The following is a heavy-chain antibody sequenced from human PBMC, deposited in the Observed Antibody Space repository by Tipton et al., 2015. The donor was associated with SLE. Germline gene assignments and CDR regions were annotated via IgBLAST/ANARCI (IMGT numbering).Heavy chain of an antibody. Sequence: SLRLSCAASGFTLSSYNMNWVRQAPGKGLEWVSSIRSDSSYKYYADSVKGRFTISRDSAKNSLYLQMDSLRAEDTAVYYCARDYDLWSGQLDAFDIWGRGTMVTVSS. CDR3: ARDYDLWSGQLDAFDI. D-gene: IGHD3-3*01. J-gene: IGHJ3*02. CDR2: IRSDSSYK. V-gene: IGHV3-21*01. CDR1: GFTLSSYN.